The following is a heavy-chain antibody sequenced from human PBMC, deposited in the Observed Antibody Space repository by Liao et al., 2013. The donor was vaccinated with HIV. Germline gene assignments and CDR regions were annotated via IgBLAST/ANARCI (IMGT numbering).Heavy chain of an antibody. V-gene: IGHV4-4*07. CDR1: GGSISSYY. J-gene: IGHJ5*02. D-gene: IGHD6-13*01. CDR3: ARGDSSSWLNWFDP. Sequence: QVQLQESGPGLVKPSETLSLTCTVSGGSISSYYWSWIRQPAGKGLEWIGRIDTGGTTSYNPSLRGRVTISVDTSKNQFSLNLRSVTASDTAVYYCARGDSSSWLNWFDPWGQGTLVTVSS. CDR2: IDTGGTT.